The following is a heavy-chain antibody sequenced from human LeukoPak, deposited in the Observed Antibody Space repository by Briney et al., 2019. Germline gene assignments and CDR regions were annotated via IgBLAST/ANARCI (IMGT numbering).Heavy chain of an antibody. CDR1: GGSISSYY. J-gene: IGHJ6*02. D-gene: IGHD3-9*01. Sequence: SETLSLTRTVSGGSISSYYWSWIRQPPGKGLEWIGYIYYSGSTNYNPSLKSRVTISVDTSKNQFSLKLSSVTAADTAVYYCARGPNRSFDWLSQNYYYYGMDVWGQGTTVTVSS. CDR2: IYYSGST. CDR3: ARGPNRSFDWLSQNYYYYGMDV. V-gene: IGHV4-59*01.